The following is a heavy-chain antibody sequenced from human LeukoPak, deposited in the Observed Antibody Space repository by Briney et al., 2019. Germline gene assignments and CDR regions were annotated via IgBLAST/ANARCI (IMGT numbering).Heavy chain of an antibody. CDR3: ARALRYSSPFDY. CDR1: GSTFSSYW. D-gene: IGHD6-13*01. J-gene: IGHJ4*02. Sequence: PGGSPRLSCAASGSTFSSYWMHWVRQAPGKGLVWVSRINSDGSSTSYADSVKGRFTISRDNAKNTLYLQMNSLRAEDTAVYYCARALRYSSPFDYWGQGTLVTVSS. CDR2: INSDGSST. V-gene: IGHV3-74*01.